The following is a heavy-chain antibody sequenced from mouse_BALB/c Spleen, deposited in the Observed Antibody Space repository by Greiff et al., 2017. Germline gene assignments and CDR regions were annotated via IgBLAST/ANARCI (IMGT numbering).Heavy chain of an antibody. CDR3: ASPSFYRSYAMDY. V-gene: IGHV1-31*01. D-gene: IGHD2-14*01. J-gene: IGHJ4*01. CDR1: GYSFTGYY. Sequence: VHVKQSGPELVKPGASVKISCKASGYSFTGYYMHWVKQSHVKSLEWIGRINPYNGATSYNQNFKDKASLTVDKSSSTAYMELHSLTSEDSAVYYCASPSFYRSYAMDYWGQGTSVTVSS. CDR2: INPYNGAT.